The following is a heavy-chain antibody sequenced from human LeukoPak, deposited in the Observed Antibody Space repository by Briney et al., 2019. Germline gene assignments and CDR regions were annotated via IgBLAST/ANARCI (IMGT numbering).Heavy chain of an antibody. Sequence: GSSVKVSCKASGGTFSSYAISWVRQAPGQGLEWMGGIIPIFGTANYAQKFQGRVTITADESTSTAYMELSSLRSEDTAVYYCARALGTAIVTAAFDIWGQGTMVTVSS. V-gene: IGHV1-69*01. CDR2: IIPIFGTA. CDR3: ARALGTAIVTAAFDI. D-gene: IGHD5-18*01. J-gene: IGHJ3*02. CDR1: GGTFSSYA.